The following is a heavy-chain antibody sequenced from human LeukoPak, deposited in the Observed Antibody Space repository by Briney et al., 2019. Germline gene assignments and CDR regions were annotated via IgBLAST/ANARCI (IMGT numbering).Heavy chain of an antibody. D-gene: IGHD3-22*01. J-gene: IGHJ4*02. CDR2: IYYSGST. V-gene: IGHV4-31*11. Sequence: SETLSLTCAVYGGSFSGYYWSWIRQHPGKGLEWIGYIYYSGSTYYNPSLKSRVTISVDTSKNQFSLKLSSVTAADTAVYYCARDSYYDSSGYPRFDYWGQGTLVTVSS. CDR1: GGSFSGYY. CDR3: ARDSYYDSSGYPRFDY.